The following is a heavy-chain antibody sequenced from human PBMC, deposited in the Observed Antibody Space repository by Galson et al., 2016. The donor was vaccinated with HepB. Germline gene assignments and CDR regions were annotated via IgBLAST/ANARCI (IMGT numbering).Heavy chain of an antibody. D-gene: IGHD6-13*01. CDR1: GFTFSIYG. J-gene: IGHJ5*02. Sequence: SLRLSCVASGFTFSIYGMHWVRQAPGEGLEWVAFISYDGSKKYYADSVKGRFTISRDNSKNNLYLQMNSLRAADKAVFYCEKDNSIAVAVSWFDPWGPGTLVTVSS. CDR2: ISYDGSKK. CDR3: EKDNSIAVAVSWFDP. V-gene: IGHV3-30*18.